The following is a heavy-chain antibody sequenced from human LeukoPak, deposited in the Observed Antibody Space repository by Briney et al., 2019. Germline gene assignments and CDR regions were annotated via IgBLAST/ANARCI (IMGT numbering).Heavy chain of an antibody. D-gene: IGHD3-10*01. V-gene: IGHV3-21*01. CDR1: GFTFSSYS. Sequence: PGGSLRLSCAASGFTFSSYSMNWVRQAPGKGLEWVSSISSSSSYIYYADSVKGRFTISRDNAKNSLYLQMNSLRAEDTAVYYCARGEYPAPYGSGSHDAFDIWGQGTMVTVSS. CDR3: ARGEYPAPYGSGSHDAFDI. CDR2: ISSSSSYI. J-gene: IGHJ3*02.